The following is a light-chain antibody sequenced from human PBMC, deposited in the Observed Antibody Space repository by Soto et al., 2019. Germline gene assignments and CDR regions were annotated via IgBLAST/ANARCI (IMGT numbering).Light chain of an antibody. J-gene: IGKJ3*01. CDR1: QAISDY. CDR2: AAS. CDR3: QNYNILPLT. V-gene: IGKV1-27*01. Sequence: DIQMTQSPPSLSASVGDRVTVTCRASQAISDYLAWYQQKPGKVPKLLIYAASTLQSGVPSRFSGSKSGTDFTLTISSLQPEDVATYYCQNYNILPLTFGPGTKVDIK.